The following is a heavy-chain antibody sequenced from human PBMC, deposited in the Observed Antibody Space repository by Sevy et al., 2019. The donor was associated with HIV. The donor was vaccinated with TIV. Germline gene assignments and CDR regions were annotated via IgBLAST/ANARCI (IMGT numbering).Heavy chain of an antibody. CDR1: GFTFSSYN. CDR2: IRSGSTYI. V-gene: IGHV3-21*01. J-gene: IGHJ1*01. D-gene: IGHD1-26*01. Sequence: GGSLRLSCAASGFTFSSYNMNWVRQAPGRGLEWVSSIRSGSTYIYYADSVKGRFTISRDNAKNSLYLQMSSLRAEDTAVYYCARADEWELVEYFQHWGQGTLVTVS. CDR3: ARADEWELVEYFQH.